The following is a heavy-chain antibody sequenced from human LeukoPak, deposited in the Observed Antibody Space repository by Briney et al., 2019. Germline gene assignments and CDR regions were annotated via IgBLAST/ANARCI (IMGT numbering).Heavy chain of an antibody. CDR2: INHSGST. J-gene: IGHJ3*02. CDR1: GGSFSGYY. Sequence: PLETLSLTCAVYGGSFSGYYWSWIRQPPGKGLEWIGEINHSGSTNYNPSLKSRVTISVDTSKNQFSLKLSSVTAADTAVYYCARAANLYCSGGSCYSSDAFDIWGQGTMVTVSS. D-gene: IGHD2-15*01. CDR3: ARAANLYCSGGSCYSSDAFDI. V-gene: IGHV4-34*01.